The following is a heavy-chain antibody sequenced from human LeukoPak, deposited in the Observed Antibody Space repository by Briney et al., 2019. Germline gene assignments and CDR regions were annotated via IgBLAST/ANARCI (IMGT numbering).Heavy chain of an antibody. CDR3: ARDIAVAGYYYYYYGMDV. V-gene: IGHV3-30-3*01. CDR1: GFTFSSYA. CDR2: ISYDGSNK. Sequence: EGSLRLSCAASGFTFSSYAMHWVRQAPGKGLEWVAVISYDGSNKYYADSVKGRFTISRDNSKNTLYLQMNSLRAEDTAVYYCARDIAVAGYYYYYYGMDVWGQGTTVTVSS. J-gene: IGHJ6*02. D-gene: IGHD6-19*01.